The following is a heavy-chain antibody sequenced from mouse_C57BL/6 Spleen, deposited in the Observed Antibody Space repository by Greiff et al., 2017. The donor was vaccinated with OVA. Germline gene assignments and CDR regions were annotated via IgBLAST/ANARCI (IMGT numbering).Heavy chain of an antibody. J-gene: IGHJ1*03. CDR1: GYAFSSSW. CDR3: ARRSYYGSSHWYFDV. V-gene: IGHV1-82*01. Sequence: VKLQQSGPELVKPGASVKISCKASGYAFSSSWMNWVKQRPGKGLEWIGRIYPGDGDTNYNGKFKGKATLTADKSSSTAYMQLSSLTSEDSAVYVCARRSYYGSSHWYFDVWGTGTTVTVSS. CDR2: IYPGDGDT. D-gene: IGHD1-1*01.